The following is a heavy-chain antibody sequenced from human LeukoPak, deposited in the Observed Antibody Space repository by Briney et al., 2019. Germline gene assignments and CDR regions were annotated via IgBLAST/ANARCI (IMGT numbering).Heavy chain of an antibody. D-gene: IGHD2-15*01. CDR1: GYTFTGYY. V-gene: IGHV1-2*02. J-gene: IGHJ4*02. CDR3: ARFCSGGSCSNGDGFDY. Sequence: GASVKVSCKASGYTFTGYYMHWVRQAPGQGLEWMGWINLNSGGTNYAQKFQGRVTMTRDTSISTAYMELSRLRSDDTAVYYCARFCSGGSCSNGDGFDYWGQGTLVTVSS. CDR2: INLNSGGT.